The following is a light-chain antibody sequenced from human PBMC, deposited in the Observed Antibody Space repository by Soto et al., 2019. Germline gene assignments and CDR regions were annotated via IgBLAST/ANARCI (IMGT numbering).Light chain of an antibody. J-gene: IGKJ1*01. Sequence: EIVMTQSPATLSVSPGERATLSCRASQSVSTNLAWYQQTPGQAPRLLIFGASTRATGIPARFSGSGSGTDFTLTISSLQSEDFAVYYCQQYNNWLGTFGQGTKVEIK. CDR1: QSVSTN. V-gene: IGKV3-15*01. CDR3: QQYNNWLGT. CDR2: GAS.